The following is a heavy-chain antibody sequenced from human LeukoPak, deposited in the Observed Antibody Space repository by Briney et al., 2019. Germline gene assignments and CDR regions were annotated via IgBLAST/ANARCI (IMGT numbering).Heavy chain of an antibody. J-gene: IGHJ4*02. D-gene: IGHD2-15*01. Sequence: GGSLRLSCAASGFTFSTYGMSWVRQAPGKGLEWVSAISGSTGRTYYADSVKGRFTISRDNSKNTLYLQMNNLRAEDTAVYYCAPRVVGSAPFDYWGQGTLVTVSS. CDR1: GFTFSTYG. CDR3: APRVVGSAPFDY. CDR2: ISGSTGRT. V-gene: IGHV3-23*01.